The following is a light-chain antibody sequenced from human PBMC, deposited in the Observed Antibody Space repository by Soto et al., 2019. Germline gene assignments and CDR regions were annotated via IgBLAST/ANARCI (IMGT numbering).Light chain of an antibody. V-gene: IGKV1-12*01. J-gene: IGKJ4*01. CDR2: KTS. CDR3: QQSYSTPLT. CDR1: QGLNNY. Sequence: DIQMTQSPSSVSASVGDRVTITCRASQGLNNYLAWYQQSPGKAPKLLIYKTSTLSSGIPSRFSGSGSGTDFTLTISSLQPEDFATYYCQQSYSTPLTFGGGTKVDIK.